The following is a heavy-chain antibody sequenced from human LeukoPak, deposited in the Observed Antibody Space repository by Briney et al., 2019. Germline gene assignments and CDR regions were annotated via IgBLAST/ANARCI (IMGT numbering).Heavy chain of an antibody. CDR3: ARGYSSGYYGFDY. CDR2: IYYSGST. CDR1: GGSISSYY. Sequence: KPSETLSLTCTVSGGSISSYYWSWIRQRPGKGLEWSGDIYYSGSTNYNPSLKSRVTISVDTSKNQFSLKLSSVTAADTAVYYCARGYSSGYYGFDYWGQGTLVTVSS. V-gene: IGHV4-59*01. J-gene: IGHJ4*02. D-gene: IGHD3-22*01.